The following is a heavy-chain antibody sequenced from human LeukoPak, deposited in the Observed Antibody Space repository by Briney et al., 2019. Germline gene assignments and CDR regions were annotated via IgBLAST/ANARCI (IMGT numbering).Heavy chain of an antibody. Sequence: SVKVSCKASGGTFSSYTISWVRQAPGQGLEWMGRIIPILGIANYAQKFQGRVTITADKSTSTAYMELSRLRSEDTAVYYCARHKDYYDSSGYYYNPFDYWGQGTLVTVSS. D-gene: IGHD3-22*01. J-gene: IGHJ4*02. CDR2: IIPILGIA. CDR1: GGTFSSYT. V-gene: IGHV1-69*02. CDR3: ARHKDYYDSSGYYYNPFDY.